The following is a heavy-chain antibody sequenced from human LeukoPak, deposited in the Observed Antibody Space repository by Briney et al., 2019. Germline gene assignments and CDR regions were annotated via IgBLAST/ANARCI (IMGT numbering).Heavy chain of an antibody. CDR3: AREFLLIPPSGSGSYWDH. Sequence: SETLSLTCTVSGGSISSYYWSWIRQPPGKGLEWIGYIYYSGSTNYNPSLKSRVTISVDTSKNQFSLKLSSVTAADTAVYYCAREFLLIPPSGSGSYWDHWGQGTLVTVSS. V-gene: IGHV4-59*01. CDR2: IYYSGST. CDR1: GGSISSYY. D-gene: IGHD3-10*01. J-gene: IGHJ4*02.